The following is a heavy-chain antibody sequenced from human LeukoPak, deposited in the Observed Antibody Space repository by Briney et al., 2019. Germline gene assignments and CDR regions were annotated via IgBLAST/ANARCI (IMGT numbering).Heavy chain of an antibody. CDR1: GYTFTSYG. D-gene: IGHD3-22*01. J-gene: IGHJ5*02. CDR3: ARDQYYDSKGWFDP. CDR2: ISTYNGNT. Sequence: ASVKVSCKASGYTFTSYGISWVRQAPGQGLEWMGWISTYNGNTNYAQKLQGRVTMTTDTSTSTAYMELRSLRSDDTAVYYCARDQYYDSKGWFDPWGQGTLVTVSS. V-gene: IGHV1-18*01.